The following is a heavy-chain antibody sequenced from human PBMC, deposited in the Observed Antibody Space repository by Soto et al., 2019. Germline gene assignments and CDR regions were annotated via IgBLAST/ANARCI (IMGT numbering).Heavy chain of an antibody. J-gene: IGHJ6*04. CDR3: ARDWNGMDV. D-gene: IGHD3-3*01. Sequence: QVQLVESGGGVVQPGRSLRLSCAASGFTFSSYGIHWVRQAPGKGLEWVAVIWYDGSNKYYADSVKGRFSISRDNSKNTVHLQMNSLTAEDTAEYHCARDWNGMDVWGKGTTVTVSS. V-gene: IGHV3-33*01. CDR2: IWYDGSNK. CDR1: GFTFSSYG.